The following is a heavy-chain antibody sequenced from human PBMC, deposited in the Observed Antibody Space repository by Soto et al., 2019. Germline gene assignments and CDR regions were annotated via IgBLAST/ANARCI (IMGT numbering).Heavy chain of an antibody. D-gene: IGHD3-10*01. CDR2: IYWDDDK. CDR1: GFSLSTSGVG. V-gene: IGHV2-5*02. Sequence: QITLKESGPTLVKPTQTLTLTCTFSGFSLSTSGVGVGWIRQPPGKALEWLALIYWDDDKRYSPSLKSRLTITKDTSKNQVVITMTNMDPVDTATYYCAHRRECPSYYGSGSYPDWFDPWGQGTLVTVSS. J-gene: IGHJ5*02. CDR3: AHRRECPSYYGSGSYPDWFDP.